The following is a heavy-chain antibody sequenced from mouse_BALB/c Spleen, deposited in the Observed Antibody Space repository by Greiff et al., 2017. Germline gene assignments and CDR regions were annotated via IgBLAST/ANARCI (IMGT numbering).Heavy chain of an antibody. CDR2: ISYDGSN. CDR3: ARRGYGNCFDY. V-gene: IGHV3-6*02. Sequence: EVKLQESGPGLVKPSQSLSLTCSVTGYSITSGYYWNWIRQFPGNKLEWMGYISYDGSNNYNPSLKNRISITRDTSKNQFFLKLNSVTTEDTATYYCARRGYGNCFDYWGQGTTLTVSS. J-gene: IGHJ2*01. CDR1: GYSITSGYY. D-gene: IGHD2-1*01.